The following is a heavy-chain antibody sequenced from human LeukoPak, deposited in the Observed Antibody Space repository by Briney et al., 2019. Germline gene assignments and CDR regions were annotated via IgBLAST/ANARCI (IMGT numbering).Heavy chain of an antibody. CDR2: INKDGGEK. Sequence: GGSLRLSCAASGFTFSSYWMSWVRQAPGKGLEWVANINKDGGEKYYVDSVKGRFTISRDNSKNTLYLQMNSLRAEDTAVYYCANTRELLLPYFGYWGQGTLVTVSS. CDR1: GFTFSSYW. V-gene: IGHV3-7*03. J-gene: IGHJ4*02. CDR3: ANTRELLLPYFGY. D-gene: IGHD1-26*01.